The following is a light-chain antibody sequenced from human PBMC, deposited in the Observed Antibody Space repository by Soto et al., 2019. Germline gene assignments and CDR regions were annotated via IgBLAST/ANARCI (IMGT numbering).Light chain of an antibody. CDR2: RNN. V-gene: IGLV1-47*01. CDR1: SSNIGSNY. Sequence: VLTQPPSASGTPGQRVTISCSGSSSNIGSNYVYWYQQLPGTAPKLLIYRNNQRSSGVPDRFSGSKSGTSASLAISGLRSEDEADYYCAAWDDSLSGFYVFGTGTKVTVL. CDR3: AAWDDSLSGFYV. J-gene: IGLJ1*01.